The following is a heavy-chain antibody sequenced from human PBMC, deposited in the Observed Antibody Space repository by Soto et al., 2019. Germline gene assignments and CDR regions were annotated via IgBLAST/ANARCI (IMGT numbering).Heavy chain of an antibody. Sequence: QMQLVQSGPEVKKPGTSVKVSCKASGFTFTSSAVQWVGQARGQRLEWIGWIVVGSGNTNYAQKFQERVTITRDMSTSTAYMELSSLRSEDTAVYYCAAGLVSWTPLDYYYGMDVCGQRTTVTVSS. CDR3: AAGLVSWTPLDYYYGMDV. CDR2: IVVGSGNT. J-gene: IGHJ6*02. CDR1: GFTFTSSA. V-gene: IGHV1-58*01. D-gene: IGHD6-13*01.